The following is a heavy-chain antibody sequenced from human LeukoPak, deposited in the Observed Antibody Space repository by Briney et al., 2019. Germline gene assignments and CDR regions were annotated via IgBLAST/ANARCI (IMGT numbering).Heavy chain of an antibody. CDR1: GFTFSSYG. CDR3: ARDSDHIFVVIPAADIDY. V-gene: IGHV3-30*02. Sequence: PGGSLRLSCAASGFTFSSYGMHWVRQAPGKGLEWVAFIRYDGSNKYYADSVKGRFTISRDNSKNTLYLQMNSLRAEDTAVYYCARDSDHIFVVIPAADIDYWGQGTLVTVSS. J-gene: IGHJ4*02. CDR2: IRYDGSNK. D-gene: IGHD2-2*01.